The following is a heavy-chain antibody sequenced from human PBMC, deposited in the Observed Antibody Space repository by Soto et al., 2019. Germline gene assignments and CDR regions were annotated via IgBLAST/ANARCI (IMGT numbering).Heavy chain of an antibody. CDR1: GYTFTSYH. J-gene: IGHJ4*02. D-gene: IGHD2-15*01. Sequence: QVQLVQSGAEVRKPGASVKVSCKASGYTFTSYHISWVRQAPGQGLEWMGWISAYNGNTNYIQKYQGRVTMTTETSTSTAYMELRSLTSDDTAVYWCGREGGVAVYWGQGTLVTVSS. V-gene: IGHV1-18*01. CDR2: ISAYNGNT. CDR3: GREGGVAVY.